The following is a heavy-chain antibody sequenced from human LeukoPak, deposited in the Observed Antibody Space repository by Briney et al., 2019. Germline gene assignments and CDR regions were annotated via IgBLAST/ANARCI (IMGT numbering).Heavy chain of an antibody. Sequence: GGSLRLSCAASGFTVSSYWLSWVRQAPGKGLEWLANIKQDGSEKYYVDSVKGRFTISRDNAKNSLYLQMNSLRVEDTAVYYCARNDDSGWHDAFDIWGQGTMVTVSS. CDR1: GFTVSSYW. CDR2: IKQDGSEK. CDR3: ARNDDSGWHDAFDI. J-gene: IGHJ3*02. D-gene: IGHD6-19*01. V-gene: IGHV3-7*01.